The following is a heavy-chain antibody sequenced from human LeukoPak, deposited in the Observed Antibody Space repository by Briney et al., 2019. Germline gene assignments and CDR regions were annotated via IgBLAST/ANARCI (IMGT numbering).Heavy chain of an antibody. D-gene: IGHD6-13*01. V-gene: IGHV3-48*04. CDR2: ISSSSGTI. CDR1: GFTFSSYS. Sequence: PGGSLRLSCAASGFTFSSYSMNWVRQAPGKGLEWVSYISSSSGTIYYADSVKGRFTISRDNAKNSLYLQMNSLKVEDTAVYYCARRPTLGSYRSSWLDVWGQGPTVTVSS. CDR3: ARRPTLGSYRSSWLDV. J-gene: IGHJ6*02.